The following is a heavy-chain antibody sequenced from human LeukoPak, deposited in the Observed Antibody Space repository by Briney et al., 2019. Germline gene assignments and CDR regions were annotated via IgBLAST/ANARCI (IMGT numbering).Heavy chain of an antibody. J-gene: IGHJ4*02. Sequence: GGSLRLSCAASGFTFSSYAMSWVRQAPGKGLEWVSAISGSGGSTYYADSVKGRFTISRDNSKNTLYPQMNSLRAEDTAVYYCAKVRSVRRYYYDSSGYSYYFDYWGQGTLVTVSS. V-gene: IGHV3-23*01. CDR2: ISGSGGST. D-gene: IGHD3-22*01. CDR1: GFTFSSYA. CDR3: AKVRSVRRYYYDSSGYSYYFDY.